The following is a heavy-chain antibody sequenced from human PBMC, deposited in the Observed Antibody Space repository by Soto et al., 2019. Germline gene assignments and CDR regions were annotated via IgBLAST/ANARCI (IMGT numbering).Heavy chain of an antibody. CDR3: ARVGGSSWYHYYYYMDV. Sequence: SETLSLTCTVSGGSISSYYWSWIRQPPGKGLEWIGYIYYSGSTNYNPSLKSRVTISVDTSKNQFSLKLSSVTAADTAVYYCARVGGSSWYHYYYYMDVWGKGTTVTVSS. V-gene: IGHV4-59*01. CDR1: GGSISSYY. CDR2: IYYSGST. D-gene: IGHD6-13*01. J-gene: IGHJ6*03.